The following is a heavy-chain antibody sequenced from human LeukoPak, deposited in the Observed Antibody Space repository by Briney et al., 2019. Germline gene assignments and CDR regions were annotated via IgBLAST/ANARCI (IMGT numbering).Heavy chain of an antibody. CDR2: ISTSSSYI. CDR1: GFTFSRNS. CDR3: ARGRQNSGSYSDAFDI. V-gene: IGHV3-21*01. J-gene: IGHJ3*02. Sequence: GGSLRLSCAASGFTFSRNSMNWVRQAPGKGLEWVSSISTSSSYIYYADSVKGRFTISRHNAKNSLYLQLHSLRAEDTAAYYWARGRQNSGSYSDAFDIWGQGTMVTVSS. D-gene: IGHD1-26*01.